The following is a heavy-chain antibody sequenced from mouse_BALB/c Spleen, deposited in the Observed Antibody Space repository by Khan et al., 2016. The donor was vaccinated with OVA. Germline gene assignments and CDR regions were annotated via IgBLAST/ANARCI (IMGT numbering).Heavy chain of an antibody. Sequence: QVQLQESGPGLVAPSQSLSITCTLSGFSLTNYGVHWVRQPPGQGLEWLVVIWSDGSTTYNSALKSRLSISKDNSNSQVFLKMNSLQTDDTAIYYCARQPYYHYYIMDYWGRGTSVTVSS. J-gene: IGHJ4*01. CDR2: IWSDGST. CDR1: GFSLTNYG. V-gene: IGHV2-6-1*01. D-gene: IGHD2-10*01. CDR3: ARQPYYHYYIMDY.